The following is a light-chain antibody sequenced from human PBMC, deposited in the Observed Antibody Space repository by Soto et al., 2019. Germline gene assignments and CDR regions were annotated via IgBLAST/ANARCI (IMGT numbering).Light chain of an antibody. CDR2: SND. Sequence: QPVLTQPPSASGTPGQRVTISCSGSSSNIETNDIFWHQQLPGSAPKLLIYSNDQRHSGVPDRFSASKSGTSASLAISGLRSEDEAEYFCATWDDSLSGVVFGGGTKLTVL. J-gene: IGLJ2*01. V-gene: IGLV1-47*02. CDR1: SSNIETND. CDR3: ATWDDSLSGVV.